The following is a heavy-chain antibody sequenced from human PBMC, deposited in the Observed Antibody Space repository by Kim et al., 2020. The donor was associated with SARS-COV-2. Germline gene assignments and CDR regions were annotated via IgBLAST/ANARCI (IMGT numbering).Heavy chain of an antibody. CDR2: ISYDGSNK. V-gene: IGHV3-30*18. D-gene: IGHD3-10*01. J-gene: IGHJ4*02. CDR3: AKALGTTSITMVRGPLDY. CDR1: GFTFSSYG. Sequence: GGSLRLSCAASGFTFSSYGMHWVRQAPGKGLEWVAVISYDGSNKYYADSVKGRFTISRDNSKNTLYLQMNSLRAEDTAVYYCAKALGTTSITMVRGPLDYWGQGTLVTVSS.